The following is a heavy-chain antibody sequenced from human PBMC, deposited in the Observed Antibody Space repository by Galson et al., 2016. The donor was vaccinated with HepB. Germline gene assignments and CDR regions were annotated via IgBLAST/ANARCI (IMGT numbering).Heavy chain of an antibody. Sequence: SLRLSCAASGFTFTDYWMDWVRQAPGEGLVWVSSIKPDGTTTKYADSVKGRFTMSRDNAKNTLHLQMNSLRVDDMAVYYCTKRLSHGMDVWGQGTTVTVSS. J-gene: IGHJ6*02. CDR3: TKRLSHGMDV. CDR1: GFTFTDYW. D-gene: IGHD5-24*01. CDR2: IKPDGTTT. V-gene: IGHV3-74*03.